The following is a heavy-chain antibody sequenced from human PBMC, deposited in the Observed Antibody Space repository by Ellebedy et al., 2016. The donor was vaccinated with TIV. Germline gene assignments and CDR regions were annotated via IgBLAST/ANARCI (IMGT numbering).Heavy chain of an antibody. CDR3: ARVSAVTRRFDY. Sequence: SETLSLXXIVSGGSISSSSFYWGWIRLPPGKGLECIGNVFYTGATDYNPSLKSRVTMSVDTSKNQFSLNLSSVTAADTAMYYCARVSAVTRRFDYWGQGTLVTVSS. J-gene: IGHJ4*02. CDR2: VFYTGAT. D-gene: IGHD6-25*01. CDR1: GGSISSSSFY. V-gene: IGHV4-39*07.